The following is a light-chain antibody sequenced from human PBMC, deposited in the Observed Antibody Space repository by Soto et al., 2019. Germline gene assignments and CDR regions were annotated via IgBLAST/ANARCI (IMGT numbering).Light chain of an antibody. V-gene: IGLV2-23*02. CDR1: SSDVGSYNL. CDR2: EVT. J-gene: IGLJ3*02. CDR3: CSYAGSSTWV. Sequence: QSALTQPASVSGSPGPSITISCTGTSSDVGSYNLVSWYQQHPGKAPKLMISEVTKRPSGISARFSGSKSGNTASLTISGLQAEDESDYYCCSYAGSSTWVFGGGTKVTVL.